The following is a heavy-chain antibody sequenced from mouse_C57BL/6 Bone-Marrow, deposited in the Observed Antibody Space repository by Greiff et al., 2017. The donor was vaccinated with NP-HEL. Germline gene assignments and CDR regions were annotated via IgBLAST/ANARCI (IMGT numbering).Heavy chain of an antibody. Sequence: QVQLKQPGAELVKPGASVKMSCKASGYTFTSYWITWVKQRPGQGLEWIGDIYPGRGSTNYNEKFKSKATLTVDTSSSTAYMQLSSLTSEDSAVYYGARFWYDHWYFDVWGTGTTVTVSS. CDR2: IYPGRGST. D-gene: IGHD1-1*02. CDR1: GYTFTSYW. CDR3: ARFWYDHWYFDV. V-gene: IGHV1-55*01. J-gene: IGHJ1*03.